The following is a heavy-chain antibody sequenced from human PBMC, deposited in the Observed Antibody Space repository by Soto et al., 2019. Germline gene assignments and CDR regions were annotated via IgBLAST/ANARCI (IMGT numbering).Heavy chain of an antibody. CDR1: GFNFSGYA. V-gene: IGHV3-30-3*01. CDR2: ISYRGATR. Sequence: QLHLVESGGGVLQPGGSLRLSCVGSGFNFSGYALRWVRQAPGKGLEWVALISYRGATRYYADSVKGRFTISRDDFENTLYLKMDRLRVEDTAVYYCARDGGHVVTLVYQYFGMDVWGQGTTVTVSS. D-gene: IGHD3-16*01. CDR3: ARDGGHVVTLVYQYFGMDV. J-gene: IGHJ6*02.